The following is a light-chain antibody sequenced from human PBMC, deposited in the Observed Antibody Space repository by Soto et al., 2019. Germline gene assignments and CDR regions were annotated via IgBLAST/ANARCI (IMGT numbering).Light chain of an antibody. J-gene: IGKJ5*01. CDR2: GIS. CDR1: HSINSN. Sequence: EIVMTQSPGTLSLSPGETATLSCRASHSINSNYLAWYQQKPGQAPRLLIYGISTRAADLPARFSGSGSGTDFTLTISSLQSEDFAFYYCQQHSQWPITFGQGTRLEIK. V-gene: IGKV3-15*01. CDR3: QQHSQWPIT.